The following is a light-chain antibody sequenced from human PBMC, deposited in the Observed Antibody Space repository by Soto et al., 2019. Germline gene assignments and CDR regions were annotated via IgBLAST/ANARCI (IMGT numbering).Light chain of an antibody. CDR2: AAS. V-gene: IGKV1-27*01. J-gene: IGKJ4*01. CDR1: QGITTN. CDR3: QKYNSVPLS. Sequence: IKMTQSPSSLSASVGDRVTITCRASQGITTNLAWYQQKPWKVPKLLIYAASTLQSVVPYRFSGSGSGTDFTLTISSLQPEDVATYYCQKYNSVPLSFGGGTKVEIK.